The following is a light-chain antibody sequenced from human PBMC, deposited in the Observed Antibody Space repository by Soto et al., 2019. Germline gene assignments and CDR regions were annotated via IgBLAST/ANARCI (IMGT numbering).Light chain of an antibody. J-gene: IGKJ1*01. CDR2: GAS. CDR1: QSVSNN. CDR3: QQYNTYSRR. Sequence: EIVMTQSPATLSVSPGERATLSCRASQSVSNNLAWYQQKPGQAPRLLIYGASTRATGIPARFSGSGSGTEFTLTISRLQSEDFAVYYCQQYNTYSRRFGQGTKVEIK. V-gene: IGKV3-15*01.